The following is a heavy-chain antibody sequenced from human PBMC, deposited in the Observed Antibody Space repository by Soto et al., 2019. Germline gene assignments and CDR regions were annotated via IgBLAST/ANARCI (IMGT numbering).Heavy chain of an antibody. V-gene: IGHV1-2*02. D-gene: IGHD3-9*01. CDR3: ARPLRYFDWSTKTYYYYYGMDV. Sequence: QVQLVQSGAEVKKPGASVKVSCKASGYTFTGYYMHWVRQAPGQGLEWMGWINPNSGGTNYAQKFQGRVTMTRNTSISTAYMELSSLRSEDTAVYYCARPLRYFDWSTKTYYYYYGMDVWGQGTTVTVSS. J-gene: IGHJ6*02. CDR1: GYTFTGYY. CDR2: INPNSGGT.